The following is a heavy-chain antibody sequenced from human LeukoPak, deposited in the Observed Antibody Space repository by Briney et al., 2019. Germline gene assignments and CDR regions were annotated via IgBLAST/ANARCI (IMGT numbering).Heavy chain of an antibody. CDR3: EGWERPFDY. CDR1: GFTLSTNY. D-gene: IGHD1-26*01. Sequence: PGGSLRLSCAASGFTLSTNYMSWARQAPGKGLEWVSVVYSDGKTCYADAVKGRFTISKDSSRNTLYLQMNSLRAEDTAVYYCEGWERPFDYWGQGTLVAVSS. CDR2: VYSDGKT. J-gene: IGHJ4*02. V-gene: IGHV3-53*01.